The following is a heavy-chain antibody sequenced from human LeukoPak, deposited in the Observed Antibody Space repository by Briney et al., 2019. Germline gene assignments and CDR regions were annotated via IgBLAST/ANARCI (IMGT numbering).Heavy chain of an antibody. CDR2: IYTSGST. Sequence: PETLSLTCTVSGGSISSYYWSWIRQPAGKGLEWIGRIYTSGSTNYNPSLKSRVTMSVDTSKNQFSLKLSSVTAADTAVYYCARGGCSGGSCYSVGAFDIWGQGTMVTVSS. CDR1: GGSISSYY. J-gene: IGHJ3*02. V-gene: IGHV4-4*07. CDR3: ARGGCSGGSCYSVGAFDI. D-gene: IGHD2-15*01.